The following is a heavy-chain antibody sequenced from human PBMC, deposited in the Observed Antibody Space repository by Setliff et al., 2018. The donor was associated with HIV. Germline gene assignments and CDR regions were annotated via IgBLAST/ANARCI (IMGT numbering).Heavy chain of an antibody. CDR2: IWYDGSNK. V-gene: IGHV3-33*01. J-gene: IGHJ4*02. D-gene: IGHD6-19*01. CDR3: TSDPPASGWTLAY. CDR1: GFTSSTHA. Sequence: GGSLRLSCGASGFTSSTHAMHWVRQAPGKALEWVAYIWYDGSNKYYADSVKGRFAISRDNSKNTLYLQMDSLRAEDTALYYCTSDPPASGWTLAYWGQGALVTVSS.